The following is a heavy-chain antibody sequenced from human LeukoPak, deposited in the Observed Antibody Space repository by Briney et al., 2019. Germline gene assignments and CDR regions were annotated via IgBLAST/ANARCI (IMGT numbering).Heavy chain of an antibody. J-gene: IGHJ4*02. D-gene: IGHD3-22*01. V-gene: IGHV4-30-4*01. CDR3: ATHDPYASSGYPGARWVY. CDR2: IYYSGST. CDR1: GGSLSSGDYY. Sequence: PSQTLSLTCTVSGGSLSSGDYYWSWIRQPPGKGLEWIGYIYYSGSTYYNPSLKSRVTISVDTSKNQFSLKLSSVTAADTAVYYCATHDPYASSGYPGARWVYWGQGTLVTVSS.